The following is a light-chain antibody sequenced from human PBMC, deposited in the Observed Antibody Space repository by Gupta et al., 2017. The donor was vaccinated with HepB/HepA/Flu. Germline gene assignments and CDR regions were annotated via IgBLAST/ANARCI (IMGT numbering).Light chain of an antibody. CDR1: QSLLYRSATETYLNNKNH. CDR3: QQYYSTLWT. J-gene: IGKJ1*01. V-gene: IGKV4-1*01. Sequence: VMTHSLVSLALAPGERATFNCMPRQSLLYRSATETYLNNKNHLAWFQQKPGHPPQLLIYWASTREAGVPDRFSGSGSGTDFTLTISSLQAEDVAVYYCQQYYSTLWTFGQGTKVEIK. CDR2: WAS.